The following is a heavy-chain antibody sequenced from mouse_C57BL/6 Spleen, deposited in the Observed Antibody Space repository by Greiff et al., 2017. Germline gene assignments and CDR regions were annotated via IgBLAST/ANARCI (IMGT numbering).Heavy chain of an antibody. CDR1: GYTFTGYW. Sequence: QVQLQQPGAELMKPGASVKLSCKATGYTFTGYWIEWVKQRPGHGLEWIGEILPGSGSTNYNEKFKGKATFTADTSSNTAYMQLSSLTTEDSAIYYCARTDITTVVATDAMDYWGQGTSVTVSS. V-gene: IGHV1-9*01. CDR2: ILPGSGST. J-gene: IGHJ4*01. CDR3: ARTDITTVVATDAMDY. D-gene: IGHD1-1*01.